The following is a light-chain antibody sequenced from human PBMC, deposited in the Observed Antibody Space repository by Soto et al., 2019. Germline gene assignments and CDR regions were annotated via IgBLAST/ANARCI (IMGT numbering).Light chain of an antibody. CDR3: QPYGRSAWA. CDR2: GSS. J-gene: IGKJ1*01. V-gene: IGKV3-20*01. CDR1: QSVSGSY. Sequence: EIALTQSPGTLSLSPGERATLSCRASQSVSGSYLAWYQQKPGQAPRLLIYGSSSRATGIPDRFSGSGSGTDFTLTISRLEPEDFAVYYCQPYGRSAWAFGEGIKVEIK.